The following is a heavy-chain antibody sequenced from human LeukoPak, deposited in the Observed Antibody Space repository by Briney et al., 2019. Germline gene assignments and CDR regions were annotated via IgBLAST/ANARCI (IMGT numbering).Heavy chain of an antibody. Sequence: GGSLRLSCAASGFTFSTYWMHWVRQAPGKGLVWVSRINGDESSTNYADFVKGRFTISRDNAKNSLYLQMNSLRAEDTAVYYCARAYCSGGSCLSFDYWGQGTLVTVSS. CDR1: GFTFSTYW. D-gene: IGHD2-15*01. J-gene: IGHJ4*02. V-gene: IGHV3-74*01. CDR3: ARAYCSGGSCLSFDY. CDR2: INGDESST.